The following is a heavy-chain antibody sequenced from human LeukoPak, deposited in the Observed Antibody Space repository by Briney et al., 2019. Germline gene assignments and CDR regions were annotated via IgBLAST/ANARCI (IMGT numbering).Heavy chain of an antibody. D-gene: IGHD3-10*01. J-gene: IGHJ5*02. Sequence: SETLSLTCTVSGGSISDYYWNWIRQPPGKGLEWIGYFYYSGSPNYNPSLKSRVTMSVDMSKNQFSLKLRSVTAADTALYYCARGKLPSITMIRGVRHTNWFDPWGQGTLVTVSS. CDR3: ARGKLPSITMIRGVRHTNWFDP. CDR1: GGSISDYY. V-gene: IGHV4-59*01. CDR2: FYYSGSP.